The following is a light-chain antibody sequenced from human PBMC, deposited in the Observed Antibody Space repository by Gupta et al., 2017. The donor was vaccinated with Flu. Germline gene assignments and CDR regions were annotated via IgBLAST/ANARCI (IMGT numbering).Light chain of an antibody. CDR2: LTSDGSH. CDR3: QTWGTGRV. CDR1: SGHSSYA. Sequence: QLVLTHSPSASASLGASVNLTCTLSSGHSSYAIAWHQQQPEKAPRYLMTLTSDGSHSKGDGIPDSFSGSSSGAERYLTISSFKSEDEAYYYCQTWGTGRVFGGGTKLTVL. J-gene: IGLJ3*02. V-gene: IGLV4-69*01.